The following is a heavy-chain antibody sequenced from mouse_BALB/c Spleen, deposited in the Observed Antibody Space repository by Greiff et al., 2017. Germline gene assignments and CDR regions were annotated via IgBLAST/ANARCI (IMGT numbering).Heavy chain of an antibody. V-gene: IGHV5-6*01. J-gene: IGHJ2*01. Sequence: EVQVVESGGDLVKPGGSLKLSCAASGFTFSSYGMSWVRQTPDKRLEWVATISSGGSYTYYPDSVKGRFTICRDNAKNTLYLQMSSLKSEDTAMYYCGSSDGSGFWGQGTTLTVSS. CDR2: ISSGGSYT. CDR1: GFTFSSYG. CDR3: GSSDGSGF. D-gene: IGHD1-1*01.